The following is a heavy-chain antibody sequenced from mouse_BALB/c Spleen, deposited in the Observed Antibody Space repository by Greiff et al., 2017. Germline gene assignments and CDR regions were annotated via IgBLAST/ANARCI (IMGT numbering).Heavy chain of an antibody. CDR2: INPYNGDT. J-gene: IGHJ2*01. D-gene: IGHD1-1*01. V-gene: IGHV1-20*02. Sequence: VTLKESGPELVKPGASVKISCKASGYSFTGYFMNWVMQSHGKSLEWIGRINPYNGDTFYNQKFKGKATLTVDKSSSTAHMELRSLASEDSAVYYCARSLTTVVENYFDYWGQGTTLTVSS. CDR3: ARSLTTVVENYFDY. CDR1: GYSFTGYF.